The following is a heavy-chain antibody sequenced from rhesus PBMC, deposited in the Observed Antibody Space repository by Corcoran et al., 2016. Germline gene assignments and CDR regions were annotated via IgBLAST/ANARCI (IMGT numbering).Heavy chain of an antibody. J-gene: IGHJ4*01. CDR2: IGGPGVNT. V-gene: IGHV4-127*01. CDR3: ASGWDTGGTVRGY. D-gene: IGHD5-42*01. CDR1: GYSINNAYG. Sequence: QVQLQESGPGLVKPSETLSLTCTVSGYSINNAYGWSWIRQPPGKGLEWIAFIGGPGVNTHYNPPLGSRATLSKDPSKNEFSLRLTSVTAADTAVYYCASGWDTGGTVRGYWGQGVLVTVSS.